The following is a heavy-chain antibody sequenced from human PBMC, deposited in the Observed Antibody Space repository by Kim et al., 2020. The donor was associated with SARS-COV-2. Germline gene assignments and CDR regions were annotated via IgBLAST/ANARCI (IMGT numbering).Heavy chain of an antibody. J-gene: IGHJ4*02. Sequence: SETLSLTCSVSGGSISSYYWSWIRQPPGKGLEWIGYIYYSWSTNYNPSLKSRVTISVDTSKNQFSLKLSSVTAADTAVYYCARTYSGYAHFDYWGQGTLVTVSS. CDR1: GGSISSYY. CDR3: ARTYSGYAHFDY. V-gene: IGHV4-59*01. CDR2: IYYSWST. D-gene: IGHD5-12*01.